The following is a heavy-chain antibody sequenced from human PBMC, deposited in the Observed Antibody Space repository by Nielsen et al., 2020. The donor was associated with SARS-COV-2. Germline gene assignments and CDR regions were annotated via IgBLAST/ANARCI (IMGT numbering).Heavy chain of an antibody. CDR3: ASTGSYYGSNWFDP. D-gene: IGHD3-10*01. CDR2: ISGSGGST. J-gene: IGHJ5*02. CDR1: GFTFSSYW. Sequence: GESLKISCAASGFTFSSYWMSWVRQAPGKGLEWVSAISGSGGSTYYADSVKGRFTISRDNSKNTLYLQMNSLRAEDTAVYYCASTGSYYGSNWFDPWGQGTLVTVSS. V-gene: IGHV3-23*01.